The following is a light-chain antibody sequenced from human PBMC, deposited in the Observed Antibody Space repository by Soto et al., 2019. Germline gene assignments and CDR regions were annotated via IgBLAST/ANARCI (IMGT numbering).Light chain of an antibody. CDR3: QQYNIRPRAT. V-gene: IGKV3-15*01. CDR1: QSINSN. J-gene: IGKJ4*01. CDR2: RAS. Sequence: IVMTQSPATLSVSLGERATLSCRASQSINSNLAWYPQKPGQAPRLLMFRASIRAAGFPARFSGGGSGTEFNITISSLQSEDSAVYYCQQYNIRPRATFGGGTKVEIK.